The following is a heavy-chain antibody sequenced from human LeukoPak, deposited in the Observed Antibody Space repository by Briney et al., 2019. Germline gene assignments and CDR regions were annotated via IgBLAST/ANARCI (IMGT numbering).Heavy chain of an antibody. Sequence: SETLSLTCTVSGGSIRSYYWSWIRQPAGKGLEWIGRIYTSGSTNYNPSLKSRVTMSVDTSKNQFSLKLSSVTAADTAVYYCARSRELGELSSDYWGQGTLVTVSS. CDR3: ARSRELGELSSDY. J-gene: IGHJ4*02. V-gene: IGHV4-4*07. CDR1: GGSIRSYY. CDR2: IYTSGST. D-gene: IGHD3-16*02.